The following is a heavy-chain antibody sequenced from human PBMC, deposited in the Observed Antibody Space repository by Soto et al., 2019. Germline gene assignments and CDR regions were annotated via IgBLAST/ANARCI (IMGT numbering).Heavy chain of an antibody. CDR1: GFSFDDYA. CDR2: ISWNSGSI. Sequence: ELQLVESGGGLVQPGRSLRLSCVASGFSFDDYAMHWVRRVPGKGLEWVSGISWNSGSIAYGDSVRGRFTISRDNGKKSLNVQMNSLRAEDTAFYYCAKDTRPSLYTSGWFDSWGRGSLVTVSS. J-gene: IGHJ5*01. D-gene: IGHD6-25*01. V-gene: IGHV3-9*01. CDR3: AKDTRPSLYTSGWFDS.